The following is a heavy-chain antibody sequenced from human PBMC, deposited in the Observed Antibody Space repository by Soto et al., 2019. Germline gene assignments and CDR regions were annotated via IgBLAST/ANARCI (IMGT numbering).Heavy chain of an antibody. CDR1: GGTFSTSA. D-gene: IGHD7-27*01. V-gene: IGHV1-69*13. CDR2: IIPVFGTP. CDR3: ATQLPGDLDC. Sequence: QVQLVQSGAEVRKPGSSVKVSCVASGGTFSTSAMNWVRQAPGQGLEWVGGIIPVFGTPTYAQSLQGRVTINVDLSTTKAYMELTRLRSEDTAVYYCATQLPGDLDCWGQGTLVIVSS. J-gene: IGHJ4*02.